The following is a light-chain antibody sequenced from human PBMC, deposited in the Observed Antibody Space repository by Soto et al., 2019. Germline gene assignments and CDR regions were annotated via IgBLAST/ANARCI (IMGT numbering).Light chain of an antibody. J-gene: IGKJ1*01. V-gene: IGKV2-28*01. CDR3: MQALQTPRT. CDR2: LGS. CDR1: QSLLHTNRFIY. Sequence: DIVVTQSPLSRRVTPGEPASISFRSSQSLLHTNRFIYLSWYLQKPGQSPELLIYLGSNRASGVPDNFSGSGSGTDVTLKITKVEAEDVGVYYCMQALQTPRTCGQGTKV.